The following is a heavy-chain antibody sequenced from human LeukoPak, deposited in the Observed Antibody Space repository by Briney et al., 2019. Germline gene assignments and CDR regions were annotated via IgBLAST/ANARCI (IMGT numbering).Heavy chain of an antibody. J-gene: IGHJ4*02. D-gene: IGHD3-22*01. Sequence: PGGSLRLSCAASGFVFSDYYMSWIRQAPGKGLEWVSYISSSGSPIYYADSVKGRFTISRDNSKNTLYLQMNSLRAEDTAVYYCAKDRDYYDSSGYYYTFDYWGQGTLVTVSS. CDR2: ISSSGSPI. CDR1: GFVFSDYY. CDR3: AKDRDYYDSSGYYYTFDY. V-gene: IGHV3-11*04.